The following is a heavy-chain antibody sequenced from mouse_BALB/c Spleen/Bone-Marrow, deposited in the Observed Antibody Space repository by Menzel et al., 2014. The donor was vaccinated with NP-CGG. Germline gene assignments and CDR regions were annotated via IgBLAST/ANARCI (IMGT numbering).Heavy chain of an antibody. J-gene: IGHJ3*01. CDR3: TRGLRAWFAY. V-gene: IGHV1S81*02. Sequence: VQLQQSGAELVKPGASVKLPCKASGYTFTSYYMYWVKQRPGQGLEWIGGINPSNGGTNFNEKFKSKATLTVDKSSSTAYMQLSSLTSEDSAVYYCTRGLRAWFAYWGQGTLVTVSA. CDR2: INPSNGGT. CDR1: GYTFTSYY. D-gene: IGHD3-1*01.